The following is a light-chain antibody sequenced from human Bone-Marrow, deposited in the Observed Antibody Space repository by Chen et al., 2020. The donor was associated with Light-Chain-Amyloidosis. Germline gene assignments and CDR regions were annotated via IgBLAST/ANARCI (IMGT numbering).Light chain of an antibody. V-gene: IGKV3-15*01. J-gene: IGKJ2*01. CDR3: QQYNLWYT. CDR2: GAS. CDR1: QNINSN. Sequence: DIVMTQSPATLSVSPGERATLSCRASQNINSNLAWNQQKPGQAPRLLIYGASTRDTGIPARFSGSGSGTEFTLTISSLQSEDFAVYYCQQYNLWYTFGQGTKLEIK.